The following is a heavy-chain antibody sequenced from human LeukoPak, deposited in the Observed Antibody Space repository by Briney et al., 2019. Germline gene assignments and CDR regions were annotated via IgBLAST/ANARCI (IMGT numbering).Heavy chain of an antibody. Sequence: GGSLRLSCAASGFTFSSYGMHWVRQAPGKGLEGVAVISYDGSNKYYVDSVNGRFTISRDNSKNTLYLQMTSLRAEDTAVYYCARSSGSYYGRAEYFQHWGQGTLVTVS. D-gene: IGHD1-26*01. CDR2: ISYDGSNK. V-gene: IGHV3-30*03. CDR3: ARSSGSYYGRAEYFQH. CDR1: GFTFSSYG. J-gene: IGHJ1*01.